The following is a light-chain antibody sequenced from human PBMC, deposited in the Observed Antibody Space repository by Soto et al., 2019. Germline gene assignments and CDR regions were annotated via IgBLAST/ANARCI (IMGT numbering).Light chain of an antibody. CDR3: CSYGGSSALPYG. CDR1: SSDVGTYNL. V-gene: IGLV2-23*02. CDR2: EVT. Sequence: QSSLAQPASVSGSPEQSVTISCTGTSSDVGTYNLVSWYQQHPGKAPKLIIYEVTERPSGVSNRFSGSKFGNTASLTISGLLPEDEADYYCCSYGGSSALPYGVGNGTKVTVL. J-gene: IGLJ1*01.